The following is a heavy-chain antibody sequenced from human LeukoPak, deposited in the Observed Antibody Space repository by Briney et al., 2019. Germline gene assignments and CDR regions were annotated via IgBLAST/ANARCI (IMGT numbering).Heavy chain of an antibody. V-gene: IGHV6-1*01. D-gene: IGHD1-1*01. CDR1: GDSVSRNSGA. CDR3: ARGVAGTGFDY. J-gene: IGHJ4*02. CDR2: TYQRSQWRN. Sequence: SQTLSLTCAISGDSVSRNSGAWNWIRQSPSRGLEWLGRTYQRSQWRNDYAPSVKSRITINPDTSKNQFSLEVKSVTPEDTAVYYCARGVAGTGFDYWDQGTLVTVSS.